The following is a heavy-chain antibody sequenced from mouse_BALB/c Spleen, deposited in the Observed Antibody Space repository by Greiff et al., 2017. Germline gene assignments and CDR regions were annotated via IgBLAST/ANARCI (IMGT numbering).Heavy chain of an antibody. CDR1: GFNIKDTY. Sequence: VQLQQSGAELVKPGASVKLSCTASGFNIKDTYMHWVKQRPEQGLEWIGRIDPANGNTKYDPKFQGKATITADTSSNTAYLQLSSLTSEDTAVYYCASIHYDYEDYAMDYWGQGTSVTVSS. J-gene: IGHJ4*01. V-gene: IGHV14-3*02. CDR2: IDPANGNT. CDR3: ASIHYDYEDYAMDY. D-gene: IGHD2-4*01.